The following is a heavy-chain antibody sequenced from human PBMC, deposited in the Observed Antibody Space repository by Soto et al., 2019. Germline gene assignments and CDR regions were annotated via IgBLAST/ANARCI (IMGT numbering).Heavy chain of an antibody. CDR3: ARCLRGGDADWFDP. J-gene: IGHJ5*02. D-gene: IGHD2-21*02. Sequence: QVQLVQSGAEVKKPGASVKVSCKASGYTFTSYAMHCVRQAPGQRLEWMGWINAGNGNTKYSQKFQGRVTITRDTSASTADIEVRSLRSEDTAVYYCARCLRGGDADWFDPWGQGTLVTVSS. V-gene: IGHV1-3*01. CDR1: GYTFTSYA. CDR2: INAGNGNT.